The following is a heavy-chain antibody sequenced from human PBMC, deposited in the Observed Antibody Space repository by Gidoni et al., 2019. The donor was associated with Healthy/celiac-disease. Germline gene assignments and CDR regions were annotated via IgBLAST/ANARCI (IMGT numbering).Heavy chain of an antibody. CDR3: ARAGGYSSGWYGFHYYGMDV. CDR2: IAYDGSNK. Sequence: QVQLVESGGGVVQPGRSLRLSCAASGFTFSSYAIPWVRQAPGKGLEWVAVIAYDGSNKYYADSVKGRFTISRDNSKNTLYLQMNSLRAEDTAVYYCARAGGYSSGWYGFHYYGMDVWGQGTTVTVSS. D-gene: IGHD6-19*01. CDR1: GFTFSSYA. J-gene: IGHJ6*02. V-gene: IGHV3-30-3*01.